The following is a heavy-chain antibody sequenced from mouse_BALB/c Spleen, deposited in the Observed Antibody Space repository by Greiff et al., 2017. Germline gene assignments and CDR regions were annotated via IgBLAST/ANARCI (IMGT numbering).Heavy chain of an antibody. CDR2: ISSGSSTI. D-gene: IGHD2-12*01. J-gene: IGHJ4*01. V-gene: IGHV5-17*02. Sequence: EVKLMESGGGLVQPGGSRKLSCAASGFTFSSFGMHWVRQAPEKGLEWVAYISSGSSTIYYADTVKGRFTISRDNPKNTLFLQMTSLRSEDTAMYYCARWELHHYYAMDYWGQGTSVTVSS. CDR3: ARWELHHYYAMDY. CDR1: GFTFSSFG.